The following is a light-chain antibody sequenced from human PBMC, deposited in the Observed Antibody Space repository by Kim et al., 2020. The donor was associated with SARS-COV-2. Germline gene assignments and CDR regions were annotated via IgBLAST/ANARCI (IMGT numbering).Light chain of an antibody. Sequence: EIVLTQSPGILSLSPGERVTLSCRASQSVTSSYLAWYQHKPGQAPRLLLYGASSRATGIPDRFSGSGSGTEFTLTISRLEPEDLAVYYCQEYVTSPGTFGRGTKVDIK. CDR3: QEYVTSPGT. CDR1: QSVTSSY. CDR2: GAS. J-gene: IGKJ4*02. V-gene: IGKV3-20*01.